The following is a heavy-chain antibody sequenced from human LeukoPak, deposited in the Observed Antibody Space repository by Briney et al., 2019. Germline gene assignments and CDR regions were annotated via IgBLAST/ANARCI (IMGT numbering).Heavy chain of an antibody. CDR3: ARGNYDILTGPGSNWFDP. CDR1: GYAFTGYY. CDR2: SNPNSGGT. J-gene: IGHJ5*02. Sequence: ASVKVSCKASGYAFTGYYIHWVRQAPGRVLESMGWSNPNSGGTNYAQKFQGRVTMTRDTSISTAYMELSRLRSDDMAVYYCARGNYDILTGPGSNWFDPWGQGTLVTVSS. D-gene: IGHD3-9*01. V-gene: IGHV1-2*02.